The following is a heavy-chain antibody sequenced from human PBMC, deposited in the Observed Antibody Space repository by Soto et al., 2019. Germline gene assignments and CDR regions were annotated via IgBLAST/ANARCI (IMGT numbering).Heavy chain of an antibody. CDR1: GFSLTTSGEA. CDR3: AHTVAGTCGRDLDY. Sequence: QITLRESGPALVKPTQTLTLTCTFSGFSLTTSGEAVSWIRQPPGKALEWLGIISWDDDKRYRPSLSNRITFTKDTSKNQVFISMADVDPSDTARYYCAHTVAGTCGRDLDYWGQGTRVTVSS. J-gene: IGHJ4*02. CDR2: ISWDDDK. V-gene: IGHV2-5*02. D-gene: IGHD2-21*02.